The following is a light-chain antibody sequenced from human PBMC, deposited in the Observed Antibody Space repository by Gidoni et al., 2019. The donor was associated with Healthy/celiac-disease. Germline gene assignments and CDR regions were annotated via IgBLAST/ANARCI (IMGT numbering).Light chain of an antibody. Sequence: DIVMTQSRLSLPVTPVEPASISCRSSQSLLHSNGYNYLDWYLQKPGQSPQLLIYLGSNRASGVTQFSSSGSGTDFTLKISIVAAEDVGVYYCMQALQTPRTFGQGTKVEIK. CDR3: MQALQTPRT. CDR2: LGS. J-gene: IGKJ1*01. CDR1: QSLLHSNGYNY. V-gene: IGKV2-28*01.